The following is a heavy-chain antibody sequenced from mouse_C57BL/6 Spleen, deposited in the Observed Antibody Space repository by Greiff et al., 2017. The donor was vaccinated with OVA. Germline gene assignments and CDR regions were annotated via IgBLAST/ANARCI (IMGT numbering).Heavy chain of an antibody. D-gene: IGHD2-1*01. V-gene: IGHV1-26*01. Sequence: VQLQQSGPELVKPGASVKISCKASGYTFTDYYMNWVKQSHGKSLEWIGDINPNNGGTSYNQKFKGKATLTVDKSSSTAYMELRSLTSEDSAVYYCAFYYGNYLYFGYWGQGTTLTVSS. J-gene: IGHJ2*01. CDR3: AFYYGNYLYFGY. CDR2: INPNNGGT. CDR1: GYTFTDYY.